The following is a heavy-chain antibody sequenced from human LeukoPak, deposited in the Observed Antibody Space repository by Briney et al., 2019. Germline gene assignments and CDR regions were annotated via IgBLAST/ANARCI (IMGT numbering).Heavy chain of an antibody. J-gene: IGHJ1*01. CDR1: GGSMSGSY. CDR3: AKDRVPGGY. D-gene: IGHD1-1*01. CDR2: IHYTGST. V-gene: IGHV4-59*01. Sequence: PSETLSLTCTVSGGSMSGSYWSWTRQPPGEGLEWIGSIHYTGSTNYNPSLKSRLTISLDTSKNQFSVKLNSVTAADTAVYYCAKDRVPGGYWGQGTLVTVSS.